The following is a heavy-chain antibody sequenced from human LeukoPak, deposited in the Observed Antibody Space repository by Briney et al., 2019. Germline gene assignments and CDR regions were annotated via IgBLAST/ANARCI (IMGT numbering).Heavy chain of an antibody. CDR3: ARANRPRLRDAFDI. Sequence: SETLSLTCTVSGGSISSYYWSWIRQPAGKVLEWIGRIYTSGSTNYNPSLKSRVTISVDTSKNQFSLKLSSVTAADTAVYYCARANRPRLRDAFDIWGQGTMVTVSS. CDR2: IYTSGST. CDR1: GGSISSYY. J-gene: IGHJ3*02. D-gene: IGHD6-6*01. V-gene: IGHV4-4*07.